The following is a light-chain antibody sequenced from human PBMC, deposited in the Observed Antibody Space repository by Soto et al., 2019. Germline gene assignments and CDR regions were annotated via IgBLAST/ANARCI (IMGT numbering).Light chain of an antibody. J-gene: IGLJ2*01. CDR2: GND. CDR1: SSNIGAGYD. V-gene: IGLV1-40*01. CDR3: QSYDSGLSAWR. Sequence: QSVLTQPPSVSGAPGHRVTISCTGSSSNIGAGYDVHWYQQLPGTAPKLLIYGNDNRPSGVPDLFSGSKSGTSASLAITGLQADDESDYYCQSYDSGLSAWRFGGGTKLTVL.